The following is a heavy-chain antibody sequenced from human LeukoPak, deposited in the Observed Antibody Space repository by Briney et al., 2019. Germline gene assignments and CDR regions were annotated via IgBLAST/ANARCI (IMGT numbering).Heavy chain of an antibody. J-gene: IGHJ4*02. CDR3: AKVRGTYSSGYLFDY. CDR1: GFTFDNYA. Sequence: GGSLRLSCAASGFTFDNYAMHWVRQAPGKGLEWLSIISWNSGYIGYADSVKGRFTISRDNAKKSLDLQMNSLRAEDTAFYYCAKVRGTYSSGYLFDYWGQGTLATVST. D-gene: IGHD6-19*01. V-gene: IGHV3-9*01. CDR2: ISWNSGYI.